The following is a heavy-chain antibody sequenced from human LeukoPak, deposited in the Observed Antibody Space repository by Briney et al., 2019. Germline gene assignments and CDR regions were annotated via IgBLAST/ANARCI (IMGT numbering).Heavy chain of an antibody. CDR2: ISSSSSTI. D-gene: IGHD1-26*01. J-gene: IGHJ3*02. V-gene: IGHV3-48*04. CDR3: ARSYAGRAFDI. CDR1: GFTFSSYS. Sequence: PGGSLRLSCAASGFTFSSYSMNWVRQAPGKGLEWVSDISSSSSTIYYADSVKGRFTISRDNAKNSLYLQMNSLRAEDTAVYYCARSYAGRAFDIWGQGTMVTVSS.